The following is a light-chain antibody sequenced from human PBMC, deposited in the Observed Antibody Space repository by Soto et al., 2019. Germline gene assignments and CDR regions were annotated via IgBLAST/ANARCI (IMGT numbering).Light chain of an antibody. V-gene: IGKV3-20*01. CDR2: GAS. CDR3: QQYGSSPSYT. J-gene: IGKJ2*01. CDR1: QSVSSSY. Sequence: EIVLTQSPGTLSLSPGERATLSCRASQSVSSSYLAWYQQKPGQAPRLLIYGASSRATGIPDRFSGSGSGTDFTLTISRLEPEALAVYYCQQYGSSPSYTFGQGTKLEI.